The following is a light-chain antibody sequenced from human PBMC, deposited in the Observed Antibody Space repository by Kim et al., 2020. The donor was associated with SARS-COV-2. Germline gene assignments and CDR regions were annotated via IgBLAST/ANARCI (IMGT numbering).Light chain of an antibody. V-gene: IGKV3-15*01. CDR3: QQYNNWPSNT. J-gene: IGKJ2*01. CDR2: GAS. CDR1: QSVSSN. Sequence: VSPGERATLSCRASQSVSSNLAWYQQKPGQAPRLLIFGASTRATAIPARFSGSGSGTEFTLTISSLQSEDFAVYYCQQYNNWPSNTFGQGTKLEIK.